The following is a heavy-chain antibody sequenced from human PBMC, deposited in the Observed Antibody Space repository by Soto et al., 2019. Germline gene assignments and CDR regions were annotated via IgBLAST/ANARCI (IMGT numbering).Heavy chain of an antibody. J-gene: IGHJ6*03. D-gene: IGHD2-15*01. Sequence: QVQLQESGPGLLKPSETLSLTCSVSGGSINRYYWSWIRQPPGKGLEWIGYSYHSGSTNYNPSLNSRVTIAVDTSKTQFSLTLSSVPATDTAIYYCARTPKASAGCGMKLMDVWGKGTTVTVSS. CDR1: GGSINRYY. CDR3: ARTPKASAGCGMKLMDV. V-gene: IGHV4-59*08. CDR2: SYHSGST.